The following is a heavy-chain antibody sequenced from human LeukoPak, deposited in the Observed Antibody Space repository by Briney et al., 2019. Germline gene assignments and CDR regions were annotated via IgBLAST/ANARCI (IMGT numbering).Heavy chain of an antibody. V-gene: IGHV3-21*01. J-gene: IGHJ4*02. Sequence: GGPLRLSCAASGFPFSSYSMTWVRQAPGKGLEWVSSISSSSSYIYYADSVKGRFTISRDNAKNSLYLQMNSLRAEDTAVYYCARDLMVGSSGSPINWGQGTLVTVSS. CDR2: ISSSSSYI. CDR3: ARDLMVGSSGSPIN. D-gene: IGHD3-22*01. CDR1: GFPFSSYS.